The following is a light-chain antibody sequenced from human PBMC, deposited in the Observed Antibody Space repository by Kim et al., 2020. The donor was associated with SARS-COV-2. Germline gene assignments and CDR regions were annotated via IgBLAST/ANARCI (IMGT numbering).Light chain of an antibody. J-gene: IGLJ2*01. CDR2: AKN. V-gene: IGLV3-19*01. CDR1: NLRSYS. CDR3: KSRDSSGNLLV. Sequence: SSELTQDPAVSVALGQTIRITCQGDNLRSYSASWYQQKPGQAPVLVIFAKNNRPSGIPDRFSGSSSGNTASLTITGAQAEDEADYYRKSRDSSGNLLVFGGGTQLTVL.